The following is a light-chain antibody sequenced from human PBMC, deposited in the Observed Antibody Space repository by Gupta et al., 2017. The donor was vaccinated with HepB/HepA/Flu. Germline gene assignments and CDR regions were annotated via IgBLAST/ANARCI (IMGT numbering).Light chain of an antibody. J-gene: IGLJ2*01. Sequence: SSELTQDPAVSVALGPTGRITCPGDSLRSYYASWYQQKPGQAPVLVIYVKNNRPSGSPARFSVSSSGNTASLTITGAQAEEEADYYCNSRDSSGNHHVVFGGGTKLTVL. CDR2: VKN. CDR1: SLRSYY. V-gene: IGLV3-19*01. CDR3: NSRDSSGNHHVV.